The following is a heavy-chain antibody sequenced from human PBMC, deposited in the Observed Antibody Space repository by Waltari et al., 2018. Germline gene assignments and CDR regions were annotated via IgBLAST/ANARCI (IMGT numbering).Heavy chain of an antibody. CDR1: GGSISSHY. V-gene: IGHV4-59*11. CDR2: IYYSGST. J-gene: IGHJ2*01. D-gene: IGHD6-19*01. Sequence: QVQLQESGPGLVKPSETLSLTCTVSGGSISSHYWSWIRQPPGKGLEWIGYIYYSGSTNYNPSLKSRVTISVDTSKNQFSLKLSSVTAADTAVYYCARDRPIAVAGDWYFDLWGRGTLVTVSS. CDR3: ARDRPIAVAGDWYFDL.